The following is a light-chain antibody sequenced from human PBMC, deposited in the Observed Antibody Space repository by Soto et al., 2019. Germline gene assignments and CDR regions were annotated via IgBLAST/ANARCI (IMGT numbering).Light chain of an antibody. V-gene: IGKV1-27*01. CDR2: AAS. CDR3: LQDYIHPLT. Sequence: TQMPQSPYSLSTTVGDRVTITCRASLPISNYLAWYQQKPGKIPNLLIYAASTLQAGVPSRFSGSGSGTDFTLTISSLQPEDFAVYFCLQDYIHPLTFGQGTKADIK. J-gene: IGKJ1*01. CDR1: LPISNY.